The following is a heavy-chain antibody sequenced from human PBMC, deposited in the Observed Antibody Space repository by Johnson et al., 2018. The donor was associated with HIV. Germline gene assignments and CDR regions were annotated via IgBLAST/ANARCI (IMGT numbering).Heavy chain of an antibody. J-gene: IGHJ3*02. CDR2: IYTGDST. D-gene: IGHD3-16*01. V-gene: IGHV3-66*01. CDR3: AISIPRPGWGDAFDI. CDR1: GFTVSSNY. Sequence: VLLVESGGGLVQPGGSLRLSCAASGFTVSSNYMSWVRQAPGKGLEWVSLIYTGDSTSYADSVKGRFTISTDTSKNTLYLQMNALRAEDTAVYYCAISIPRPGWGDAFDIWGQGTMVTVSS.